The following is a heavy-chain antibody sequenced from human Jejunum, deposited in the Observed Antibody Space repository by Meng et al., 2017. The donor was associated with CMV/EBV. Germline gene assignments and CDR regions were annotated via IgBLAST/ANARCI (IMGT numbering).Heavy chain of an antibody. CDR1: GGSISTPNTY. V-gene: IGHV4-39*07. Sequence: SGGSISTPNTYWGWIRQPPGKGLEWIGHIYFTEDTYYSPSLKSRVTMSVDTSRNQFSLRLRSVIAADTAVYYCARGPLNSAEYFQHWGPGTLVTVSS. D-gene: IGHD5-18*01. CDR2: IYFTEDT. CDR3: ARGPLNSAEYFQH. J-gene: IGHJ1*01.